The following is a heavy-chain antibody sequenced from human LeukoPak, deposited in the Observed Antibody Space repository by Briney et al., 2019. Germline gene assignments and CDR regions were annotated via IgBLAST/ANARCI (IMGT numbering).Heavy chain of an antibody. CDR3: AAEMGATGLNY. V-gene: IGHV3-9*01. CDR1: GVTFADYA. CDR2: ISWNSGDI. J-gene: IGHJ4*02. D-gene: IGHD1-26*01. Sequence: SLRLSCAASGVTFADYAMHWVGHAPGKGLEWVSGISWNSGDIGYLDSVKGRFAISRDNAKNSLYLQMNSLRSEDTAVYYCAAEMGATGLNYWGQGTLVTVSS.